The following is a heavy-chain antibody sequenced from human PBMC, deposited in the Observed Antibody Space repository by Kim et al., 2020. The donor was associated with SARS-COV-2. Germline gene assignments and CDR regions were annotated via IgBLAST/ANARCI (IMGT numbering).Heavy chain of an antibody. CDR2: INPSGGST. V-gene: IGHV1-46*01. CDR1: GYTFTSYY. J-gene: IGHJ6*02. CDR3: ARGGDDGSGSYYPGGTLGDGMDV. Sequence: ASVKVSCKASGYTFTSYYMHWVRQAPGQGLEWMGIINPSGGSTSYAQKFQGRVTMTRDTSTSTVYMELSSLRSEDTAVYYCARGGDDGSGSYYPGGTLGDGMDVWGQGTTVTVSS. D-gene: IGHD3-10*01.